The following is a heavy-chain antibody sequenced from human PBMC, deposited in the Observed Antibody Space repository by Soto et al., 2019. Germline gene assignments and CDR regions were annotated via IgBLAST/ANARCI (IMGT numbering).Heavy chain of an antibody. CDR2: ISSRGTF. CDR1: GFTFKSYS. CDR3: ARDGGGSGWFDF. J-gene: IGHJ4*02. D-gene: IGHD6-19*01. V-gene: IGHV3-48*02. Sequence: VLLVESGGGLVQPGGSLGLSGAASGFTFKSYSMNWVRQAPGKGLEWVGLISSRGTFYYADSLRGRVTVSRDNAETSLHLQLTSLRDEDTAVYYCARDGGGSGWFDFWGQGTLVIVSS.